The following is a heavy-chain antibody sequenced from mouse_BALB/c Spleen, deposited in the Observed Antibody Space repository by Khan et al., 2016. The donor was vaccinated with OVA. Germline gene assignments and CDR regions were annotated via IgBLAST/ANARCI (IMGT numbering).Heavy chain of an antibody. CDR2: INPYNDGT. J-gene: IGHJ3*01. Sequence: VQLQQSGPELVKPGASVKMSCKASGYTFTNYIIHWVKQKPGQGLEWIGYINPYNDGTKYNEKFKGKATLTSDKSSSPAYMDLSGLTAEDSAVYCCARDYGSSFWFAYWSQGTLVTVSA. CDR1: GYTFTNYI. D-gene: IGHD1-1*01. CDR3: ARDYGSSFWFAY. V-gene: IGHV1S136*01.